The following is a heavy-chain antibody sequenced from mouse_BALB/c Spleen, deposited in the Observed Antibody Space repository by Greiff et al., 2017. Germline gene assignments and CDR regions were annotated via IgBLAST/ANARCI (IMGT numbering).Heavy chain of an antibody. V-gene: IGHV1S137*01. CDR2: ISTYYGDA. CDR1: GYTFTDYA. J-gene: IGHJ2*01. D-gene: IGHD2-1*01. CDR3: ARGNYGNLRPFDY. Sequence: VKLQQSGAELVRPGVSVKISCKGSGYTFTDYAMHWVKQSHAKSLEWIGVISTYYGDASYNQKFKGKATMTVDKSSSTAYMELARLTSEDSAIYYCARGNYGNLRPFDYWGQGTTLTVSS.